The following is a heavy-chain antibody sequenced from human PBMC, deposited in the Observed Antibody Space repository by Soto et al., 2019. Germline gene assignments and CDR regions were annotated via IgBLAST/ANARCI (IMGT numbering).Heavy chain of an antibody. J-gene: IGHJ4*02. D-gene: IGHD5-12*01. CDR2: IVPIVGTT. Sequence: QVQLVQSGAEVRQPASSVKVSCKTSGGTFSSYAISWVRQAPGQGLEWVGGIVPIVGTTTYAQKCQGRVTITADEATSTTYMQLSRLRSDDTAVYYCVRVVAIPGYPDHWGQGTLVTVSS. V-gene: IGHV1-69*12. CDR3: VRVVAIPGYPDH. CDR1: GGTFSSYA.